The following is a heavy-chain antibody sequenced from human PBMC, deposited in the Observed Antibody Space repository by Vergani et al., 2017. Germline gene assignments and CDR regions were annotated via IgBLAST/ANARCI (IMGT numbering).Heavy chain of an antibody. J-gene: IGHJ3*02. CDR3: AKVGRSEVAGTFGAFDI. D-gene: IGHD6-19*01. Sequence: EVDLVESGGGLAQPGGSLRLSCEASGITFWKFGMHWVRQGPGKGLEWVSGISWNSGAVDYADSVRGRFTISRDNSKNTLFLYMNSLRPEDTAVYYCAKVGRSEVAGTFGAFDIWGQGTMVTVSS. CDR1: GITFWKFG. CDR2: ISWNSGAV. V-gene: IGHV3-9*01.